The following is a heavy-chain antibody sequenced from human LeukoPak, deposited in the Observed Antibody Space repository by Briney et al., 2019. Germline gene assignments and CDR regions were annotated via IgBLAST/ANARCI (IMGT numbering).Heavy chain of an antibody. CDR1: GYTFTGYY. D-gene: IGHD2-2*01. CDR3: ARGERLLFYYYYYMDV. CDR2: INPNSGGT. V-gene: IGHV1-2*06. J-gene: IGHJ6*03. Sequence: ASVKVSCKASGYTFTGYYMHWVRQAPGQGLEWMGRINPNSGGTNYARKFQGRVTMTRDTSISTAYMELSRLRSDDTAVYYCARGERLLFYYYYYMDVWGKGTTVTVSS.